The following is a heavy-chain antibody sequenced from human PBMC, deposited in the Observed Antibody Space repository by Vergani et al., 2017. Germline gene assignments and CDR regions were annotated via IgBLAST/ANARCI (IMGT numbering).Heavy chain of an antibody. J-gene: IGHJ4*02. D-gene: IGHD3-16*01. CDR3: AKHFRGWGIDY. V-gene: IGHV3-30*02. Sequence: QVQLVESGGGVVQRGGSLRPSCAPFDFTSGNYDIRGIRQGPGKGLGFVPFLKFDGSNQYYADSVKGRFTLSRDFSKNTLYLQMNSLRTDDTATYYCAKHFRGWGIDYWGQGTQVIVSS. CDR2: LKFDGSNQ. CDR1: DFTSGNYD.